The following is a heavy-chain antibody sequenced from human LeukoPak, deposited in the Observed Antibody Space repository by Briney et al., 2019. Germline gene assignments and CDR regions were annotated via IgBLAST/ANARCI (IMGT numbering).Heavy chain of an antibody. CDR1: GYTFTGYY. Sequence: GASVKVSCKASGYTFTGYYMHWVRQAPGQGLEWMGWINPNSGGTNYAQRFQGRVTMTSDTSISTAYMELSRLRSDDTAVYYCASPLGYSGYDYDFDYWGQGTLVTVSS. CDR3: ASPLGYSGYDYDFDY. J-gene: IGHJ4*02. D-gene: IGHD5-12*01. V-gene: IGHV1-2*02. CDR2: INPNSGGT.